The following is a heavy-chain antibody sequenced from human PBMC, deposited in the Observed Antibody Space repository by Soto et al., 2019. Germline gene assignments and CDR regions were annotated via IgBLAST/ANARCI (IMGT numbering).Heavy chain of an antibody. V-gene: IGHV3-73*01. CDR3: TRDPLLTGTTYDFDY. Sequence: GGSLRLSCAASGFTFSGSAMHWVRQASGKGLEWVGRIRSKANSYATAYAASVKGRFTISRDDSKNTAYLQMNSLKTEDTAVYYCTRDPLLTGTTYDFDYWGQGTLVTVSS. D-gene: IGHD1-7*01. CDR1: GFTFSGSA. CDR2: IRSKANSYAT. J-gene: IGHJ4*02.